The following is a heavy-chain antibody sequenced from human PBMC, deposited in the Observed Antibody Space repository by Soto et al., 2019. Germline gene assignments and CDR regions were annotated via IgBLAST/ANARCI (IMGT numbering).Heavy chain of an antibody. D-gene: IGHD3-10*01. CDR2: INPNSGGT. V-gene: IGHV1-2*02. Sequence: QAQLVQSGAELKKPGASVKVSCRASGYTFTAFYIHWMRQAPGQGLEWLGWINPNSGGTNYAQKFQGRVTVTRATSVNTAYMDLSSLKSDDTAVYYCAREGPLSGGDYFGMDVWGQGTTVTVSS. CDR1: GYTFTAFY. CDR3: AREGPLSGGDYFGMDV. J-gene: IGHJ6*02.